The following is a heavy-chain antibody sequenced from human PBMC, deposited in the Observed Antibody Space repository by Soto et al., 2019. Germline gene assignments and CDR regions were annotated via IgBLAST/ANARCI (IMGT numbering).Heavy chain of an antibody. CDR2: IIPIFGTA. Sequence: SVKVSCKASGGTFSSYAISWVRQAPGQGLEWMGGIIPIFGTANYAQKFQGRVTITADESTSTAYMELSSLRSEDTAVYYCARDRGIAARPEYYYGMDVWGQGTTVTVPS. CDR3: ARDRGIAARPEYYYGMDV. V-gene: IGHV1-69*13. CDR1: GGTFSSYA. J-gene: IGHJ6*02. D-gene: IGHD6-6*01.